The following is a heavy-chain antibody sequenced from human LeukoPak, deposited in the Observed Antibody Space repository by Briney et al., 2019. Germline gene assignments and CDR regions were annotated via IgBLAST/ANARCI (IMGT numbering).Heavy chain of an antibody. J-gene: IGHJ4*02. CDR3: AKWGNYDFWSGYPNDY. V-gene: IGHV3-23*01. CDR1: GFTFSGYA. Sequence: PGGSLRLSCAASGFTFSGYAMSWVRQAPGKGLEWVSAISGSGGSTYYADSVKGRFTISRDNSKNTLYLQMNSLRAEDTAVYYCAKWGNYDFWSGYPNDYWGQGTLVTVSS. D-gene: IGHD3-3*01. CDR2: ISGSGGST.